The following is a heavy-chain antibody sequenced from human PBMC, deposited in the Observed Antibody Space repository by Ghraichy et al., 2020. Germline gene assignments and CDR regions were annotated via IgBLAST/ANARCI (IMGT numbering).Heavy chain of an antibody. D-gene: IGHD5-18*01. Sequence: GGSLRLSCAASGFTFSSYSMNWVRQAPGKGLEWVSSISSSSSYIYYADSVKGRFTISRDNAKNSLYLQMNSLRAEDTAVYYCARDIALGMVTSYYYYYYMDVWGKGTTVTVSS. J-gene: IGHJ6*03. CDR3: ARDIALGMVTSYYYYYYMDV. V-gene: IGHV3-21*01. CDR2: ISSSSSYI. CDR1: GFTFSSYS.